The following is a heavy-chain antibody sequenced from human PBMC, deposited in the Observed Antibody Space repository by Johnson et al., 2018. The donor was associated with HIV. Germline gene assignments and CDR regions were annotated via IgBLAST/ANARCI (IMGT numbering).Heavy chain of an antibody. V-gene: IGHV3-7*01. CDR2: IKQDGSEK. D-gene: IGHD6-19*01. Sequence: EVQLVESGGGLVQPGGSLRLSCAASGFTFSSYWMSWVRQAPGKGLEWVANIKQDGSEKYYVDSVKGRFTISRDKAKNSLYLKMNSLRAEDTAGYYCAREEEIAVAGGSAFDIWGQGTMVTVSS. CDR1: GFTFSSYW. J-gene: IGHJ3*02. CDR3: AREEEIAVAGGSAFDI.